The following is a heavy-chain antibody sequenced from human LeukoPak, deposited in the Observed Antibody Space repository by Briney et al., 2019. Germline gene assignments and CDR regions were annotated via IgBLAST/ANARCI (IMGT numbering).Heavy chain of an antibody. CDR1: GYTFTSYG. D-gene: IGHD3-3*01. CDR3: ARARYYDFWSGYSEP. V-gene: IGHV1-18*01. J-gene: IGHJ5*02. CDR2: ISAYNGNT. Sequence: ASVKVSCKASGYTFTSYGISWVRQAPGQGLEWMGWISAYNGNTNYAQKFQGRVTITRNTSISTAYMELSSLRSEDTAVYYCARARYYDFWSGYSEPWGQGTLVTVSS.